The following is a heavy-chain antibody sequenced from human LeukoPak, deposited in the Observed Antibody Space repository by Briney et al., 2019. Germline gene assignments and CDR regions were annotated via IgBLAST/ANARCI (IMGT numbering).Heavy chain of an antibody. CDR1: GGTFSSYA. CDR3: ARGGGTRSPFDY. D-gene: IGHD2-2*01. V-gene: IGHV1-69*04. Sequence: ASVKVSCKASGGTFSSYAISWVRQAPGQGLEWMGRIIPILGIANYAQKFQGRVTITADKSTSTAYMELSSLRSEDTAAYYCARGGGTRSPFDYWGQGTLVTVSS. J-gene: IGHJ4*02. CDR2: IIPILGIA.